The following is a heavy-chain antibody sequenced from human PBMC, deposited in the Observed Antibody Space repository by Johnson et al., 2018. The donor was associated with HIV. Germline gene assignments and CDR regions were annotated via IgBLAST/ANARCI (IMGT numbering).Heavy chain of an antibody. J-gene: IGHJ3*02. V-gene: IGHV3-23*04. CDR2: ISGSGGST. CDR3: ARDGEYCSGGSCSDAFDI. Sequence: VQLVESGGGLVKPGGSLRLSCAASGFTFSDYYMSWIRQAPGKGLEWVSAISGSGGSTYYADSVKGRFTISRDNSKNTLYLQMNSLKTEDTALYYCARDGEYCSGGSCSDAFDIWGQGTMVTVSS. CDR1: GFTFSDYY. D-gene: IGHD2-15*01.